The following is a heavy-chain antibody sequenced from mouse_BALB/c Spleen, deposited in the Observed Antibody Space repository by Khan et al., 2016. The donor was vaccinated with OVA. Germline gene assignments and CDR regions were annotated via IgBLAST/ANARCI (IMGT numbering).Heavy chain of an antibody. Sequence: QIQLVQSGPELKKPGETVKISCKASGYTFTDYSMHWVKQAPGKGLKWMGWINTETGEPTYADDFKGRFAFSLETSASTAYLQINNLKNEDTATYFCARGGGSYAMDCWGQGTSVTVSS. V-gene: IGHV9-2-1*01. CDR2: INTETGEP. CDR3: ARGGGSYAMDC. J-gene: IGHJ4*01. CDR1: GYTFTDYS.